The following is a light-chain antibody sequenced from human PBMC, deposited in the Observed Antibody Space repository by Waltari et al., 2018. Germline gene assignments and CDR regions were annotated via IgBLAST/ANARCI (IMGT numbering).Light chain of an antibody. Sequence: DIQMTQSPSTLSASVGDRVTITCRASQTISSWLAWYQQKPGKAPQLLISKAYSLESGVPSRFSGSGSGTEFTLTISSLLPDDFATYYCQQYKSFSPSFGGGTKVEI. CDR2: KAY. CDR3: QQYKSFSPS. V-gene: IGKV1-5*03. CDR1: QTISSW. J-gene: IGKJ4*02.